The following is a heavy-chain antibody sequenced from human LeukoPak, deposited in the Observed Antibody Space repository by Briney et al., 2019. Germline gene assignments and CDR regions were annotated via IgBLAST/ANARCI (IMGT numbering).Heavy chain of an antibody. D-gene: IGHD3-3*02. CDR2: IYTSGST. J-gene: IGHJ6*03. V-gene: IGHV4-4*07. CDR3: AREISPGDHFWSGYYLIGATYMDV. Sequence: PSETLSLTCTVSGGSISSYYWSWIRQPAGKGLEWIGRIYTSGSTNYNPSLKSRVTMSVDTSKNQFSLKLSSVTAADTAVYYCAREISPGDHFWSGYYLIGATYMDVWGKGTTVTVSS. CDR1: GGSISSYY.